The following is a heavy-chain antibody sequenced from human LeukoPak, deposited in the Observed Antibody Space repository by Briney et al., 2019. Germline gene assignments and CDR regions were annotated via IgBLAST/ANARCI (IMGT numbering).Heavy chain of an antibody. Sequence: GGSLRLSCAASGFTFSNAWMSWVRQAPGKGLEWGGRIKSKTDGGTTDYAAPVKGRFTISRDDSKNTLYLQMNSLKTEDTAVYYCTTGSEMATDLDYWGQGTLVTVSS. CDR1: GFTFSNAW. V-gene: IGHV3-15*01. CDR3: TTGSEMATDLDY. D-gene: IGHD5-24*01. CDR2: IKSKTDGGTT. J-gene: IGHJ4*02.